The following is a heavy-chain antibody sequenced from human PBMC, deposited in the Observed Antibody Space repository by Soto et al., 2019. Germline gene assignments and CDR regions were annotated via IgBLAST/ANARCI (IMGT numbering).Heavy chain of an antibody. J-gene: IGHJ4*02. Sequence: EVQLLESGGGLVQPGGSLRLSCGVSGFTFNDFEMNWVRQAPGKGPEWLAYIDGSGATKKYADSVRGRFTISRDNPNNSLFLQMSSLSAADTAIYYCARVFGRFNYWGQGTLGSVSS. D-gene: IGHD3-10*01. CDR2: IDGSGATK. CDR3: ARVFGRFNY. CDR1: GFTFNDFE. V-gene: IGHV3-48*03.